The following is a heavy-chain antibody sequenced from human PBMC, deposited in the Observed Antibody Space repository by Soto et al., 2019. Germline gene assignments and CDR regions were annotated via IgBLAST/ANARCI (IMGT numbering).Heavy chain of an antibody. Sequence: ASVKVSWKASGYSFCTYDISWVRQAPGQGLEWMGWISTYSGDTKYAQKFQGRVTMTTDTSTTTAYLELRSLRSDDTAVYYCARHHGPTTSENWFDPWGQGPLVT. CDR3: ARHHGPTTSENWFDP. CDR1: GYSFCTYD. D-gene: IGHD5-12*01. CDR2: ISTYSGDT. J-gene: IGHJ5*02. V-gene: IGHV1-18*01.